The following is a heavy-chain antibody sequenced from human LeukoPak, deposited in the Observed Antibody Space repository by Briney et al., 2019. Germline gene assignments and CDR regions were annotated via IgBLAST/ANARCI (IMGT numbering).Heavy chain of an antibody. CDR1: GYSFTTYW. J-gene: IGHJ4*02. V-gene: IGHV5-51*01. Sequence: GESLKISCRGSGYSFTTYWIGWVRQTPGKGLEWMGIIYPGDSDTRYSPSFQGQVTMSADKSINTAYLQWSSVKASDTAMYYCARRQGCSSTSCPPDSWGQGTLVTVSS. CDR3: ARRQGCSSTSCPPDS. D-gene: IGHD2-2*01. CDR2: IYPGDSDT.